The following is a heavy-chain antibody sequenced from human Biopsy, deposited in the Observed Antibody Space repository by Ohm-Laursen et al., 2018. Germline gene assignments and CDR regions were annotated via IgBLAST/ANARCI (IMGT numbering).Heavy chain of an antibody. D-gene: IGHD3-3*01. CDR3: ARGPGKLWSGYYT. J-gene: IGHJ5*02. V-gene: IGHV3-53*01. CDR1: GFTVSDNH. Sequence: RLSCAASGFTVSDNHISWIRQAPGKGLQWVSLIYSDGNTYYADSVKGRFTISRDIPRNTLYLQMNSLRAEDTAVYYCARGPGKLWSGYYTWGQGSLVSVSS. CDR2: IYSDGNT.